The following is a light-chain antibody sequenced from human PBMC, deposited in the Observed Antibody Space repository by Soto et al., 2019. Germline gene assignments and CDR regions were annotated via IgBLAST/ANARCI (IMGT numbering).Light chain of an antibody. Sequence: QSALTQPASVSGSPGQLITFSCTGTTSDIGAYNYVSWYQHHPGKAPKLLIYDVTARPSGVSDRFSGSKSGTTASLTISGLQAEDEADYFCSSYTTINTVVLFGGGTKVTVL. CDR2: DVT. CDR1: TSDIGAYNY. J-gene: IGLJ3*02. V-gene: IGLV2-14*03. CDR3: SSYTTINTVVL.